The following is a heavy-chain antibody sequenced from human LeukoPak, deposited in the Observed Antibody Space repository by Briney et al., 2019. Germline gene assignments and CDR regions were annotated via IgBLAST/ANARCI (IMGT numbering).Heavy chain of an antibody. J-gene: IGHJ4*02. CDR3: ARPGYSSGWYWDY. Sequence: PGGSLRLSCAASGFTFSSYSMNWVRQTPEKGLEWVAYITGSSSTIYYADAVKGRFTISRDNSKNTLYLQMNSLRAEDTAVYYCARPGYSSGWYWDYWGQGTLVTVSS. V-gene: IGHV3-48*01. CDR1: GFTFSSYS. CDR2: ITGSSSTI. D-gene: IGHD6-19*01.